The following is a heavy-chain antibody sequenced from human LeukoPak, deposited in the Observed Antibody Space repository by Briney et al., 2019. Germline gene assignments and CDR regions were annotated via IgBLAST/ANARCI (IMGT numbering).Heavy chain of an antibody. CDR3: ARTNAEYYDFWSGYQHYYYGMDV. Sequence: PGGSLRLSCAASGFTFSSYSMNWVRQAPGKGLEWVSSISSSSSYIYYADSVKGRFTISRDNAKNSLYLQMNSLRAEDTAVYYCARTNAEYYDFWSGYQHYYYGMDVWGQGTTVTVSS. CDR2: ISSSSSYI. D-gene: IGHD3-3*01. V-gene: IGHV3-21*01. CDR1: GFTFSSYS. J-gene: IGHJ6*02.